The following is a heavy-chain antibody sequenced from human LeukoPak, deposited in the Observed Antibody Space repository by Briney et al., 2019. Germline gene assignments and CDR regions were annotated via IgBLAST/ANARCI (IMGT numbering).Heavy chain of an antibody. CDR1: GFTFSSYA. J-gene: IGHJ4*02. V-gene: IGHV3-23*01. D-gene: IGHD6-13*01. Sequence: GGSLRLSCAASGFTFSSYAMSWVRQAPGKGLEWVSGISGSGGSTYYADSVKGRFTISRDNSKNTLFLQMNSLRAEDTAVYYCAKDFEYSGYSSSNFDYWGQETLVTVSS. CDR2: ISGSGGST. CDR3: AKDFEYSGYSSSNFDY.